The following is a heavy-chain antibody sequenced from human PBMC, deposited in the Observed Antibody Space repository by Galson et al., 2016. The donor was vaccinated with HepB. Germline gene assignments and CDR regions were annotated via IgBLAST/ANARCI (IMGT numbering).Heavy chain of an antibody. CDR1: GGSISSAGYS. V-gene: IGHV4-30-2*01. CDR2: IYYSGST. Sequence: TLSLTCTVSGGSISSAGYSWSWIRQPPGRGLEWIGNIYYSGSTFSIPSLKSRVTIVVHRSKNQFSLESGSVTAADTAVYYCARQGLNGLDVWGKGTTVTVSS. CDR3: ARQGLNGLDV. J-gene: IGHJ6*04.